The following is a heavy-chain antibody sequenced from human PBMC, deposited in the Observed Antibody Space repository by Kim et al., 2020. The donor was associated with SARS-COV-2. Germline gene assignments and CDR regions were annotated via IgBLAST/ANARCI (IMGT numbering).Heavy chain of an antibody. CDR2: IYYSGST. D-gene: IGHD6-13*01. Sequence: SETLSLTCTVSGGSISSSSYYWGWIRQPPGKGLEWIGSIYYSGSTYYNPSLKSRVTISVDTSKNQFSLKLSSVTAADTAVYYCARRPLAIAAVDYWGQGT. J-gene: IGHJ4*02. CDR1: GGSISSSSYY. V-gene: IGHV4-39*01. CDR3: ARRPLAIAAVDY.